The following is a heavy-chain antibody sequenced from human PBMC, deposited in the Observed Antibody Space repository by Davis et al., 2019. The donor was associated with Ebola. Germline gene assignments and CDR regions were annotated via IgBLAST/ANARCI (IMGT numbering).Heavy chain of an antibody. CDR3: ARGVWLGDNWFDP. CDR1: GGSISSYY. D-gene: IGHD6-19*01. J-gene: IGHJ5*02. V-gene: IGHV4-4*07. Sequence: PSETLSLTCTVSGGSISSYYWNWFRQPAGKGLEWIGRIHSRGSTDYNPSLKSRVTMSVDTSNNQFSLKVNSVTAADTAIYYCARGVWLGDNWFDPWGQGIPVTVSS. CDR2: IHSRGST.